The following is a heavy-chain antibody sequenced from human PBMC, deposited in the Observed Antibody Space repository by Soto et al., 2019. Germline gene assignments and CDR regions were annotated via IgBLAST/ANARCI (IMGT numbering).Heavy chain of an antibody. J-gene: IGHJ4*02. CDR2: ISSSSSYI. Sequence: GGSLRLSCVASGFTFSSYSMNWVRQAPGKGLEWVSSISSSSSYIYYADSVKGRFTISGDNAKNSLYLQMNSLRAEDTAVYYCARGWTLLYQLSTFFDYWGQGTLVTVSS. CDR1: GFTFSSYS. CDR3: ARGWTLLYQLSTFFDY. D-gene: IGHD2-2*01. V-gene: IGHV3-21*01.